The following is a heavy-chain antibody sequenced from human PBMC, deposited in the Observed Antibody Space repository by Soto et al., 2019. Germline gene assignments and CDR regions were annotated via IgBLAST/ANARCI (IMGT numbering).Heavy chain of an antibody. Sequence: QVQQVESGGGVVQPGRSLRLSCAASGFTFSSYGMHWVRQAPGKGLEWVALVWYDGGNKYYADSVKGRFTISRDNSKNTVYLRMNSLRDEDPAVYYSVRAAGDSGNDHVYYYGMDVWGQGTTVTVSS. J-gene: IGHJ6*02. CDR3: VRAAGDSGNDHVYYYGMDV. D-gene: IGHD5-12*01. CDR2: VWYDGGNK. CDR1: GFTFSSYG. V-gene: IGHV3-33*01.